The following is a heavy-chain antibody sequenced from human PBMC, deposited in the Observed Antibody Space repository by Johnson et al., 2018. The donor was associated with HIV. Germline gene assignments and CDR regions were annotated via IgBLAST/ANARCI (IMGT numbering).Heavy chain of an antibody. J-gene: IGHJ3*02. V-gene: IGHV3-7*03. D-gene: IGHD5-12*01. Sequence: EMQLVESGGGLVQPGGSLRLSCAASGFTFSSYWMNWVRQAPGKGLEWVASIKQDGSEKYYVDSVKGRFTISRDNAKNSLYLQMNSLRAEDTALYYCARDFYAVVATPFIGSAFDIWGQGTMVTVSS. CDR1: GFTFSSYW. CDR3: ARDFYAVVATPFIGSAFDI. CDR2: IKQDGSEK.